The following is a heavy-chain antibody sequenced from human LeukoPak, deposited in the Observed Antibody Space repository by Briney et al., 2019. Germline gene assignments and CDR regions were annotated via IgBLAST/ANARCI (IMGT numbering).Heavy chain of an antibody. CDR3: ARDLFVSEDPRKFDY. J-gene: IGHJ4*02. Sequence: ASVKVSCKASGYTFTGYYMHWVRQAPGQGLEWMGWINPNSGGTNYAQKFQGRVTMTRDTSISTAYMELSRLRSDDTAVHYCARDLFVSEDPRKFDYWGQGTLVTVFS. CDR2: INPNSGGT. CDR1: GYTFTGYY. D-gene: IGHD3-3*01. V-gene: IGHV1-2*02.